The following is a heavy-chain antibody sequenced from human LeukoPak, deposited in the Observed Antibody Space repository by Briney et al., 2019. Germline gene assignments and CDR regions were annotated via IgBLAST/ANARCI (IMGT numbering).Heavy chain of an antibody. CDR1: GGSISSSSYY. CDR3: ARYLFRDWTIDY. J-gene: IGHJ4*02. Sequence: SETLSLTCTVSGGSISSSSYYWGWIRQPPGKGLEWIGSIYYSGSTYYNPSLKSRVTISVDTSKNQFSLKLSSVTAADTAVYYCARYLFRDWTIDYWGQGTLVTVSS. CDR2: IYYSGST. D-gene: IGHD2-21*02. V-gene: IGHV4-39*01.